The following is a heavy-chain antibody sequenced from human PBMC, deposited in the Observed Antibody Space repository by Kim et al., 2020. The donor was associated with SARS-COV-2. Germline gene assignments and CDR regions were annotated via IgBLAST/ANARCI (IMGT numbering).Heavy chain of an antibody. V-gene: IGHV3-7*01. D-gene: IGHD4-17*01. J-gene: IGHJ4*02. CDR3: ARTPRYGDYYFDY. Sequence: GGSLRLSCAASGFTFSSYWMSWVRQAPGKGLEWVANIKQDGSEKYDVDSVTGRFTISRDNAKNSLYMQMNSLRAEDTAVYYCARTPRYGDYYFDYWGQGTLVTVSS. CDR1: GFTFSSYW. CDR2: IKQDGSEK.